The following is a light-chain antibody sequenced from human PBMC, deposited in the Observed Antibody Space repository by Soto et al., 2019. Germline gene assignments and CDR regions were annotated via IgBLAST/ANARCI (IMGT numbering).Light chain of an antibody. CDR3: QHYNSYSEA. CDR2: KAS. CDR1: QTISSW. J-gene: IGKJ1*01. Sequence: IQMTQSPSTLSASVGDRVTITCRASQTISSWLAWYQQKPGKAPKLLIYKASTLKSGVPSRFSGSGSGTEFTLTISSLRPDDFATYYCQHYNSYSEAFGQATKVDI. V-gene: IGKV1-5*03.